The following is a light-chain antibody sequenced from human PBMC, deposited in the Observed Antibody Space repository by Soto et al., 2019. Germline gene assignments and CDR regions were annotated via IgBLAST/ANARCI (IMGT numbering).Light chain of an antibody. V-gene: IGKV3-11*01. CDR2: DAS. CDR1: QSVNSY. Sequence: ETVLTQSPATLSLSPGESATLTCRASQSVNSYLAWYQQKPGQAPALLIYDASNRPTGIPARFSGSGSGTNFTLTVSSLEPEDFAVYYCQQRVTFGRGTKLEI. J-gene: IGKJ2*01. CDR3: QQRVT.